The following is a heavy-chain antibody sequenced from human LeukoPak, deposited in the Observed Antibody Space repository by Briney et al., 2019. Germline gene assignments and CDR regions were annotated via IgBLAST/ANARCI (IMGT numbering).Heavy chain of an antibody. CDR3: ARAINRPLLWFGGFDY. D-gene: IGHD3-10*01. J-gene: IGHJ4*02. CDR2: IKQDGSEK. V-gene: IGHV3-7*01. CDR1: GFTFSSYW. Sequence: GGSLRLSCAASGFTFSSYWMSWGRQAPGKGLEWVANIKQDGSEKYYVDSVKSRFTISRDNAKNSLYLQMNSLRAEDTAVYYCARAINRPLLWFGGFDYWGQGTLVTVSS.